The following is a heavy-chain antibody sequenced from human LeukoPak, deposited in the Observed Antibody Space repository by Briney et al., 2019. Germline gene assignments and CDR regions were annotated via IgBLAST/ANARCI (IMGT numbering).Heavy chain of an antibody. CDR3: ARDRGSL. J-gene: IGHJ4*02. CDR2: ISSSGNTI. D-gene: IGHD3-10*01. Sequence: GGSLRLSCAASGFTFSSYSMNWVRQAPGKGLEWVSYISSSGNTIYYPDSVKGRFTISRDNAKNSLYLQMNSLRAEDTAVYYCARDRGSLWGQGTLVTVSS. V-gene: IGHV3-48*04. CDR1: GFTFSSYS.